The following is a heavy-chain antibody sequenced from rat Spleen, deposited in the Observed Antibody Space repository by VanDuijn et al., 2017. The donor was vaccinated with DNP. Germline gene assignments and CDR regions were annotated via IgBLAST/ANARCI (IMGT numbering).Heavy chain of an antibody. Sequence: QVQLKESGPGLVQPSQTLSLACTVSGFSLTNYHVHWVRQPSGKGLEWMGVVWIGGGTHYSSAFKSRLSITRDTSKSQVFLKLNSLQTEDSATYYCARDYSSYIYYWGQGVMVTVSS. J-gene: IGHJ2*01. CDR1: GFSLTNYH. CDR3: ARDYSSYIYY. D-gene: IGHD1-2*01. V-gene: IGHV2-30*01. CDR2: VWIGGGT.